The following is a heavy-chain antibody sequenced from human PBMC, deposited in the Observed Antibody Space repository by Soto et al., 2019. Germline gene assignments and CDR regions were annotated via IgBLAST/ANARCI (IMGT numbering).Heavy chain of an antibody. CDR2: ISYDGSNK. CDR1: GFTFSSYA. J-gene: IGHJ4*02. Sequence: GGSLRLSCAASGFTFSSYAMHWVRQAPGKGLEWVAVISYDGSNKYYADSVKGRFTISRDNSKNTLYLQMNSLRAEDTAVYYCARGITGTISVEPGPVYWGQGTLVTVSS. V-gene: IGHV3-30-3*01. D-gene: IGHD1-7*01. CDR3: ARGITGTISVEPGPVY.